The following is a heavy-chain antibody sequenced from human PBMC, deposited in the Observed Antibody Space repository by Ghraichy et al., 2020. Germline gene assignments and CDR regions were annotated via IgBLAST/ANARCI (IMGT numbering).Heavy chain of an antibody. D-gene: IGHD1-7*01. J-gene: IGHJ6*02. CDR3: ARVKGPITGTTFYYYGMDV. CDR1: GGTFSSYA. V-gene: IGHV1-69*04. CDR2: IIPILGIA. Sequence: SVKVSCKASGGTFSSYAISWVRQAPGQGLEWMGRIIPILGIANYAQKFQGRVTITADKSTSTAYMELSSLRSEDTAVYYCARVKGPITGTTFYYYGMDVWGQGTTVTVSS.